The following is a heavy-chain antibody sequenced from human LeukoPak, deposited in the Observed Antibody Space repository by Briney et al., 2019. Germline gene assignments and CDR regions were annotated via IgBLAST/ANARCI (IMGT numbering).Heavy chain of an antibody. J-gene: IGHJ4*02. V-gene: IGHV3-23*01. CDR1: GFTFSSYA. Sequence: GGSLRLSCAASGFTFSSYAMSWVRQAPGKGLEWVSTITGSGGTTYYADSVKGRFTISRDNSKNTLYLQMNSLRAEDTAVYYCARESIVGELVNRHIDYWGQGTLVTVSS. CDR2: ITGSGGTT. D-gene: IGHD1-26*01. CDR3: ARESIVGELVNRHIDY.